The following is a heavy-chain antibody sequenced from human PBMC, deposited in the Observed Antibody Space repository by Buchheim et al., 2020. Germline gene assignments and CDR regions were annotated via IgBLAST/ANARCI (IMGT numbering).Heavy chain of an antibody. D-gene: IGHD6-19*01. CDR1: GFTFSSYA. J-gene: IGHJ6*02. Sequence: QVQLVESGGGVVQPGRSLRLSCAASGFTFSSYAMHWVRQAPGKGLEWVAVISYDGSNKYYADSVKGRFTISRDNSKNTLYLQMNSLRAEDTAVYYWARDWARKGSGPHYQWLVPKGYYYGMDVWGQGTT. V-gene: IGHV3-30-3*01. CDR3: ARDWARKGSGPHYQWLVPKGYYYGMDV. CDR2: ISYDGSNK.